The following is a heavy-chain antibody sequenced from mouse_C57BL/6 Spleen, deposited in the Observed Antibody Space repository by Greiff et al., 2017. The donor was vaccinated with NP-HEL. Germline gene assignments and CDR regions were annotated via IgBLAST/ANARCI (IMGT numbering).Heavy chain of an antibody. D-gene: IGHD1-1*01. CDR2: IDPSDSYT. CDR1: GYTFTSYW. V-gene: IGHV1-69*01. CDR3: ARGYYGSRGNFDY. Sequence: QVQLQPPGAELVMPGASVKLSCKASGYTFTSYWMHWVKQRPGQGLEWIGEIDPSDSYTNYNQKFKGKSTLTVDKSSSTAYMQLSSLTSEDSAVYYCARGYYGSRGNFDYWGQGTTLTVSS. J-gene: IGHJ2*01.